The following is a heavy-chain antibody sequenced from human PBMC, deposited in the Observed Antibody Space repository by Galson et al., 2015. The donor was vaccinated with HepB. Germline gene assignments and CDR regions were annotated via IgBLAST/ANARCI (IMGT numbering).Heavy chain of an antibody. CDR2: IGGSGGST. D-gene: IGHD2-15*01. CDR1: GFTFSSYA. V-gene: IGHV3-23*01. Sequence: SLRLSCAASGFTFSSYAMSWVRQAPGKGLEWVSAIGGSGGSTYYADSVKGRSTISRDNSKNTLYLQMNSLRAEDTAVYYCAKAYLQILLLHDAFDIWGQGTMVTVSS. J-gene: IGHJ3*02. CDR3: AKAYLQILLLHDAFDI.